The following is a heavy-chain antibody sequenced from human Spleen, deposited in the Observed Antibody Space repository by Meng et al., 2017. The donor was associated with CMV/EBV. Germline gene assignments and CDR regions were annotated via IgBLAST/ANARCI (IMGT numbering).Heavy chain of an antibody. J-gene: IGHJ4*02. Sequence: CGFRIRSDGRHWLRQAPGKELGRVAIIPTDGSHKYDEDSVESRFTISNDNSKNTLYQQMDSLRAENTAVYYCAREISPTMSTTFDYWGQGTLVTVSS. CDR2: IPTDGSHK. CDR3: AREISPTMSTTFDY. CDR1: GFRIRSDG. V-gene: IGHV3-30*04. D-gene: IGHD3-10*02.